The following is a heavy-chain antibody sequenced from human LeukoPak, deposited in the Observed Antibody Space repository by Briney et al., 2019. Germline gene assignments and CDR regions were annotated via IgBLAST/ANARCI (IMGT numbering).Heavy chain of an antibody. D-gene: IGHD2-2*01. V-gene: IGHV1-69*02. J-gene: IGHJ3*02. CDR3: AAASYQSDDAFDI. CDR2: IIPILGIP. Sequence: ASVKVSCKASGGTSSSYPISWVRQAPGQGLEWMGRIIPILGIPNYAQKFQGRVTISADKSTCTAYMDLSSLRSEDTAVYYCAAASYQSDDAFDIWGQGTMVTVSS. CDR1: GGTSSSYP.